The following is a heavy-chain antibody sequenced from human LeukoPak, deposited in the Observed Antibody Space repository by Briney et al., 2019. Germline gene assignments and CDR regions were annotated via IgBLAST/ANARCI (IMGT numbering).Heavy chain of an antibody. J-gene: IGHJ4*02. D-gene: IGHD6-13*01. Sequence: GGSLRLSCAASTFTLSSYAMNWVRQAPGKGLEWVSSITSGGSYIYYADSVKSRFTISRDNAKNSLYLQMNSLRAEDTAVYYCVRDNPRQQGFAYWGQGTLVTVSS. V-gene: IGHV3-21*04. CDR2: ITSGGSYI. CDR3: VRDNPRQQGFAY. CDR1: TFTLSSYA.